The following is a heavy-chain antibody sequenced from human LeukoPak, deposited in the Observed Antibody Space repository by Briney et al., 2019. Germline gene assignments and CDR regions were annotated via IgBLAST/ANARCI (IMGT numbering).Heavy chain of an antibody. V-gene: IGHV4-34*01. J-gene: IGHJ4*02. D-gene: IGHD6-19*01. Sequence: PSETLSLTCAVYGGSFSGYYWSWIRQPPGKGLEWIGEINHSGSTNYNPSLKSRVTISVDTSKNQFSLKLSSVTAADTAVYYCARGTAVAGNDYWGQGTLVTVSS. CDR3: ARGTAVAGNDY. CDR2: INHSGST. CDR1: GGSFSGYY.